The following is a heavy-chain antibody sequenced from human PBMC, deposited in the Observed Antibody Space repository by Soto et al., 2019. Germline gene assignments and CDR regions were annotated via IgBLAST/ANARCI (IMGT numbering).Heavy chain of an antibody. CDR3: AKIYGSGSYLPDY. CDR2: IRSKRFGGAA. CDR1: GYSFGDFG. Sequence: EVQLVESGGGLEQPGRSVRLSCTASGYSFGDFGVSWFRQAPGKGLEWIGFIRSKRFGGAADYAASVTGRFIISRDDSKNIAYLQMNGLKTEDTAMYHCAKIYGSGSYLPDYWGQGTLGTVSS. J-gene: IGHJ4*02. D-gene: IGHD3-10*01. V-gene: IGHV3-49*03.